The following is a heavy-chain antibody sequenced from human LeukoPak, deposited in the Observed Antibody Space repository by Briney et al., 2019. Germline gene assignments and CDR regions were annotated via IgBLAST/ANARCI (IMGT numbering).Heavy chain of an antibody. CDR3: ARDQDELQRRRGWFDP. Sequence: ASVKVSCKASGYTFTGYYMHWVRQAPGQGLEWMGWINPNSGGTNYAQKFQGRVTMTRDTSISTAYMELSRLRSDDTAVYYCARDQDELQRRRGWFDPWGQGALVAVSS. V-gene: IGHV1-2*02. J-gene: IGHJ5*02. CDR1: GYTFTGYY. D-gene: IGHD1-1*01. CDR2: INPNSGGT.